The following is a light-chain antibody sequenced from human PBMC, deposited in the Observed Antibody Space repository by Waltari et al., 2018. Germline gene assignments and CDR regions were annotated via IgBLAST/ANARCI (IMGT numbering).Light chain of an antibody. CDR1: QSVSSN. CDR2: GAS. J-gene: IGKJ1*01. Sequence: EIVMTQSPATLSVSPGERATLSCRASQSVSSNLAWYQQKPGLGPRLLIYGASTRATGIPARFSGSGSGAEFTLTISSLQSEDFAVYFCQQYINWPRTFGQGTKVEIK. CDR3: QQYINWPRT. V-gene: IGKV3-15*01.